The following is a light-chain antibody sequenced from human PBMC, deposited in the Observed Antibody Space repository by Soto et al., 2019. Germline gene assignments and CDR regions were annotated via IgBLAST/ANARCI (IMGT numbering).Light chain of an antibody. Sequence: EIVMRQSPATLSVSPGERATLSFRASQSVSSNLAWYQQKPGQAPRLLIYGASTRASGIPARFSGSGSGTEFTLTISSLQSEDFAVYYCQQYNSWSPYTFGQGTKVDIK. CDR1: QSVSSN. CDR3: QQYNSWSPYT. J-gene: IGKJ2*01. V-gene: IGKV3D-15*01. CDR2: GAS.